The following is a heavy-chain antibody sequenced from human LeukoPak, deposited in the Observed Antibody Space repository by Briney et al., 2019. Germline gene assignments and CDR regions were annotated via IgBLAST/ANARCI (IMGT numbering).Heavy chain of an antibody. V-gene: IGHV4-34*01. J-gene: IGHJ4*02. CDR3: ASNACSGGSCYERSFDY. D-gene: IGHD2-15*01. CDR1: GGSFSGYY. Sequence: SETLSLTCAVYGGSFSGYYWSWIRQPPGKGLEWIGEINHSGSTNYNPSLKSRVTISVDTSKNQFSLKLSSVTAADTAGYYCASNACSGGSCYERSFDYWGQGTLVTVSS. CDR2: INHSGST.